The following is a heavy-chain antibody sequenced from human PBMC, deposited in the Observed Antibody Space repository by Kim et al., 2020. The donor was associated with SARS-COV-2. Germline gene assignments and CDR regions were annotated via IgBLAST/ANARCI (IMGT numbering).Heavy chain of an antibody. J-gene: IGHJ6*02. CDR2: ISYDGSNK. V-gene: IGHV3-30-3*01. CDR3: ARDPLSRLGGLTYSYYGMDV. CDR1: GFTFSSCA. Sequence: GGSLRLSCAASGFTFSSCAIHWVRQAPGKGLEWVAVISYDGSNKNYADSVKGRFTISRDNSKNTLYLQMNSLRAEDTAVYYCARDPLSRLGGLTYSYYGMDVWGQGTTVAVSS. D-gene: IGHD3-16*01.